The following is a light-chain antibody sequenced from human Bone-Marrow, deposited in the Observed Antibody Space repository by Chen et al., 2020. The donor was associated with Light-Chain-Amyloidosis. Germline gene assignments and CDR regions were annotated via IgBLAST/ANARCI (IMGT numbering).Light chain of an antibody. V-gene: IGLV3-25*03. CDR2: RDT. CDR1: DLPTKY. J-gene: IGLJ2*01. CDR3: QSADSSGTYEGI. Sequence: SYELPQPPSVSVSPGQPARITCSGDDLPTKYAYWYQQKPGQAPVLVIHRDTERPSGISERFSGSSSGTTATLTISGVQAEDEADYHCQSADSSGTYEGIFGGGTKLTVL.